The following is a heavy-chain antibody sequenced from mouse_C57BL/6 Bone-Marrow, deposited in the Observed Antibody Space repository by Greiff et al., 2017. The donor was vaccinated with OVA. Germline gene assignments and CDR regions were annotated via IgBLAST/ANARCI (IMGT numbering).Heavy chain of an antibody. J-gene: IGHJ2*01. CDR1: GYTFTRYW. CDR3: ASEAYGSSWGGYVDY. D-gene: IGHD1-1*01. CDR2: ILPTSGST. V-gene: IGHV1-64*01. Sequence: VQLQQSGAELVKPGASVKLSCKASGYTFTRYWMHWVKRRHGQGGEWSGVILPTSGSTNYNEKFKSKATLTVDKSSSTAYTQLSSLTSDDSAVYDCASEAYGSSWGGYVDYWGQGTTLTVSS.